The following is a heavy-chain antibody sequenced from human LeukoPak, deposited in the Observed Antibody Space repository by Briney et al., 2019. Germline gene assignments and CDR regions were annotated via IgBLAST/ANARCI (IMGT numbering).Heavy chain of an antibody. J-gene: IGHJ2*01. CDR1: GYSFTNYW. Sequence: GESLKISCKGSGYSFTNYWIGWVRQMPGKGLEWMGIIYPGDSDTRYSPSFQGQVTISADKSISTAYLQWSSLKASDTAMYYCARLPIRRSVNWYFDLWGRGTLVTVSS. V-gene: IGHV5-51*01. D-gene: IGHD3-10*01. CDR3: ARLPIRRSVNWYFDL. CDR2: IYPGDSDT.